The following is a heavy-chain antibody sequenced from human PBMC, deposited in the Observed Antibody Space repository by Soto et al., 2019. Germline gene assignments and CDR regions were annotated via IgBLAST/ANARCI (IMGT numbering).Heavy chain of an antibody. V-gene: IGHV3-30*18. D-gene: IGHD4-17*01. CDR3: AKGGAVTTYFDY. J-gene: IGHJ4*02. CDR1: GFVFSGFE. CDR2: ISYDGSNK. Sequence: QVQLVESGGGVVQPGRSLRLSCAASGFVFSGFEMHWVRQAPGKGLEWVALISYDGSNKYYADSVKGRFTISRDTSRNTLDLQMNSLRAEDTAVYYCAKGGAVTTYFDYWGQGTLVTVSS.